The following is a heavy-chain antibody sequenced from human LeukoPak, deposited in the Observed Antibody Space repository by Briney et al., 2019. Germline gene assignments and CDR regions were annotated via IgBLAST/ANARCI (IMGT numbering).Heavy chain of an antibody. CDR1: GGSISSNY. D-gene: IGHD3-22*01. Sequence: ASETLSLTCTVSGGSISSNYWNWIRQPPGKGLEWIGFIYFTGSTIYNPSLKSRVTISVDTSKNQFSLRLTSVTAADTAVYYCARDYSDSSGYSPFQHWGQGTLVTVSS. V-gene: IGHV4-59*01. CDR3: ARDYSDSSGYSPFQH. CDR2: IYFTGST. J-gene: IGHJ1*01.